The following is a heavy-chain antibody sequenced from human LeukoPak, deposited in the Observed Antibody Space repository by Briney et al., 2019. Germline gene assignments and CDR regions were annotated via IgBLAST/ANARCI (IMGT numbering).Heavy chain of an antibody. CDR1: GFTFSSYS. CDR3: ARAYFWSGYYYMDV. Sequence: GGSLRLSCAASGFTFSSYSMNWVRQAPGKGLEWVSYISSSSSTIYYADSVKGRFTISRDNAKNSLYLHMNSLRAEDTAVYYCARAYFWSGYYYMDVWGKGTTVTVSS. CDR2: ISSSSSTI. V-gene: IGHV3-48*01. J-gene: IGHJ6*03. D-gene: IGHD3-3*01.